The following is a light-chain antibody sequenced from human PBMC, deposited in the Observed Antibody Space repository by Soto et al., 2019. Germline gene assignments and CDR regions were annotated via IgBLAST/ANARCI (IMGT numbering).Light chain of an antibody. Sequence: DIQMTQSPSTLSASVGDRVTITCRASQSISSWLAWYQQKPGKAPKLLIYDASSLESGVPSRFSGSGSGTEFTLTISSRQPDDFATYYCKQYNSYWTFGQGTKVEIK. CDR3: KQYNSYWT. V-gene: IGKV1-5*01. J-gene: IGKJ1*01. CDR1: QSISSW. CDR2: DAS.